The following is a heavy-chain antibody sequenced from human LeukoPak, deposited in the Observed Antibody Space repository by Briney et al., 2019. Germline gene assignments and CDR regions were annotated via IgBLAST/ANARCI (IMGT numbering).Heavy chain of an antibody. V-gene: IGHV3-11*04. J-gene: IGHJ3*02. D-gene: IGHD3-22*01. Sequence: PGGSLRLSCAASGFTFSDYYMSWIRQAPGKGLEWVSYISSSSSTIYYADSVKGRFTISRDNAKNSLYLQMNSLRAEDTAVYYCARADYYYDSSGYSGAFDIWGQGTMVTVSS. CDR3: ARADYYYDSSGYSGAFDI. CDR1: GFTFSDYY. CDR2: ISSSSSTI.